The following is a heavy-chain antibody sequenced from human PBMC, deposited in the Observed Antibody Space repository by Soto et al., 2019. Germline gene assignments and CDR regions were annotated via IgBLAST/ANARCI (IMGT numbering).Heavy chain of an antibody. CDR2: ISYDGSNK. Sequence: PGGSLRLSCAASGFTFSSYGMHWVRQAPGKGLEWVAVISYDGSNKYYADSVKGRFTISRDNSKNTLYLQMNSLRAEDTAVYYCAKIYCSGGSCYSGDYYYYYMDVWGKGTTVTVSS. D-gene: IGHD2-15*01. CDR1: GFTFSSYG. CDR3: AKIYCSGGSCYSGDYYYYYMDV. J-gene: IGHJ6*03. V-gene: IGHV3-30*18.